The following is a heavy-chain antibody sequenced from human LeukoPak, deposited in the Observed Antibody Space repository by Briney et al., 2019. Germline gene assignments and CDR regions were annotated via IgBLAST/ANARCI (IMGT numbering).Heavy chain of an antibody. J-gene: IGHJ4*02. V-gene: IGHV3-23*01. CDR3: AKRGVVIRVVLVGFHKEAYYFDS. CDR1: GITLSNYG. D-gene: IGHD3-10*01. CDR2: ISRSGGRT. Sequence: GRSLRLSCAVSGITLSNYGMSWVRQAPGKGLEWVAGISRSGGRTIYAGSVKGRFTISRDNPKNTLYLQMNSLRAEDTAVYFCAKRGVVIRVVLVGFHKEAYYFDSGGQGALVTVSS.